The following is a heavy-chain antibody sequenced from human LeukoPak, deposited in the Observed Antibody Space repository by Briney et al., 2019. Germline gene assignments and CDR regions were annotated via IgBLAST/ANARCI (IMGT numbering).Heavy chain of an antibody. J-gene: IGHJ3*02. D-gene: IGHD3-10*01. Sequence: SVKVSCKASGGIFSSYAISWVRQAPGQGLEWMGGIIPIFGTANYAQKFQGRVTITTDESTSTAYMELSSLRSEDTAVYYCARHLEGGSGSNAFDIWGQGTMVTVSS. CDR3: ARHLEGGSGSNAFDI. CDR2: IIPIFGTA. V-gene: IGHV1-69*05. CDR1: GGIFSSYA.